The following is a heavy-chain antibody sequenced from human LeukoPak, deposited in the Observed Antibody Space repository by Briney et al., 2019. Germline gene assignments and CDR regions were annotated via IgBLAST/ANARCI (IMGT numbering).Heavy chain of an antibody. Sequence: SVKVSCKASGGTFSSYAISWVRQAPGQGLEWMGGIIPIFGTANYAQKFQGRVTITTDESTSTAYMELSSLRSEDTAVYYCARVSGGVSAFDIWGQGTMVTVSS. CDR1: GGTFSSYA. D-gene: IGHD3-16*01. CDR2: IIPIFGTA. J-gene: IGHJ3*02. CDR3: ARVSGGVSAFDI. V-gene: IGHV1-69*05.